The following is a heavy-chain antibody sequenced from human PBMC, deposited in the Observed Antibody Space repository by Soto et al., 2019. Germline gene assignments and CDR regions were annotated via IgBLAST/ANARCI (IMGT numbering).Heavy chain of an antibody. CDR1: GFTFTSSA. CDR2: IGVGSGNR. D-gene: IGHD2-8*01. V-gene: IGHV1-58*01. Sequence: QMQLVQSGPEVKKPGTSVKVSCKASGFTFTSSAVQWVRQARGQRLEWIGWIGVGSGNRHYAQKFQERVTITRDMPTNTAYMELSSLRSEDTAVYYCAALGVNFDHWGQGTLVTVSS. CDR3: AALGVNFDH. J-gene: IGHJ4*02.